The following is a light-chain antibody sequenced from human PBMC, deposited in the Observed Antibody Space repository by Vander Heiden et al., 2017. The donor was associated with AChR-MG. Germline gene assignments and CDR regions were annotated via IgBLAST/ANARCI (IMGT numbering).Light chain of an antibody. CDR3: QQYYSTPRT. Sequence: DIVMPQSPDSLAVSMDARATINCKSSQRVLYSSNNENYLAWYQQKPGQPPKLLIYWASTRESGVPDRFSGSGSGTDFTLTISSLQAEDVAVYYCQQYYSTPRTFGQGTKLEIK. CDR1: QRVLYSSNNENY. V-gene: IGKV4-1*01. J-gene: IGKJ2*02. CDR2: WAS.